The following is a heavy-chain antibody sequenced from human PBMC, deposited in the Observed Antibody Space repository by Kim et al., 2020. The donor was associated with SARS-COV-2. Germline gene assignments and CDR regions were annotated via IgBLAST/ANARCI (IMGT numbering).Heavy chain of an antibody. J-gene: IGHJ4*02. Sequence: SVKGRFTISRDNSKNTLYLQMNSLRAEDTAVYYCAKSGRGHGDYDDYFDYWGQGTLVTVSS. CDR3: AKSGRGHGDYDDYFDY. D-gene: IGHD4-17*01. V-gene: IGHV3-30*02.